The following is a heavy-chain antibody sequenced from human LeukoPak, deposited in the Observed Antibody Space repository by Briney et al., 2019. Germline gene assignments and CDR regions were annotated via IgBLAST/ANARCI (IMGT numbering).Heavy chain of an antibody. D-gene: IGHD4-23*01. CDR1: GGSISSGGYY. CDR3: ARGDYGGNSHFDY. CDR2: IYYSGST. V-gene: IGHV4-31*03. J-gene: IGHJ4*02. Sequence: SETLSLTCTVSGGSISSGGYYWSWIRQHPGKGLEWIGYIYYSGSTYYNPSLESRVTISVDTSKNQFSLKLSSVTAADTAVYYCARGDYGGNSHFDYWGQGTLVTVSS.